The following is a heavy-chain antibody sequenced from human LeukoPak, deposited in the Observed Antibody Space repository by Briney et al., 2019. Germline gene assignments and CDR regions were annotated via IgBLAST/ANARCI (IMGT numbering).Heavy chain of an antibody. J-gene: IGHJ4*02. V-gene: IGHV3-33*08. CDR2: IWYDGSNK. D-gene: IGHD3-22*01. CDR1: GFTFSSYG. CDR3: ARVYYDSSGYYWIDY. Sequence: PGGSLRLSCAASGFTFSSYGMHWVRRAPGKGLEWVAVIWYDGSNKYYADSVKGRFTISRDNSKNTLYLQMNSLRAEDTAVYYCARVYYDSSGYYWIDYWGQGTLVTVSS.